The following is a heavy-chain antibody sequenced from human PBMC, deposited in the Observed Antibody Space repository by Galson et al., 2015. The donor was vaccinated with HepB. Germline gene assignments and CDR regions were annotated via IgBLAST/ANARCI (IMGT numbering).Heavy chain of an antibody. Sequence: SLRLSCAASGFTFSGSAMHWVRQASEKGLEWVGRIRSKANSYATAYAASVKGRFTISRDDSKNTAYLQMNSLKTEDTAVYYCTRLNRREWDYFDYWGQGTLVTVSS. D-gene: IGHD5-24*01. CDR2: IRSKANSYAT. J-gene: IGHJ4*02. CDR3: TRLNRREWDYFDY. V-gene: IGHV3-73*01. CDR1: GFTFSGSA.